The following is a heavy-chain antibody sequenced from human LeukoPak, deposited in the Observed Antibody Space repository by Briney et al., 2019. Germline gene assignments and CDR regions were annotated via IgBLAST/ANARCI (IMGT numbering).Heavy chain of an antibody. CDR2: IYYSGST. CDR1: GGSISSSSYY. CDR3: ATTVTTRWGRYYMDV. D-gene: IGHD4-17*01. Sequence: DPSETLSLTCTVSGGSISSSSYYWGWIRQPPGKGLEWIGSIYYSGSTYYNPSLKSRVTISVDTSKNQFSLKLSSVTAADTAVYYCATTVTTRWGRYYMDVWGKGTTVIVSS. V-gene: IGHV4-39*07. J-gene: IGHJ6*03.